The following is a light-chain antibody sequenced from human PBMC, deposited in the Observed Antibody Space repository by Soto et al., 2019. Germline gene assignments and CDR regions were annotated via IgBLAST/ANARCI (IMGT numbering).Light chain of an antibody. V-gene: IGKV1-5*01. Sequence: DIQMTQSPSSLSASVGDRVTITCRASQSISSWLAWHQQKPGKAPKLLIFDAFSLESGVPSRFSGSRSGTEFTLTISSLQPDDYATYYCQQYNSYSPLTFGGGTKVEIK. J-gene: IGKJ4*01. CDR3: QQYNSYSPLT. CDR2: DAF. CDR1: QSISSW.